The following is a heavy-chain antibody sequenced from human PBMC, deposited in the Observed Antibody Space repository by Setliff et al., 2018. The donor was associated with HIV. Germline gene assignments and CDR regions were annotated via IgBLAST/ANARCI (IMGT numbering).Heavy chain of an antibody. Sequence: PGGSLRLSCAASGFTFSTYSMNWVRQAPGKGLEWVSSISRTSTSIYYADSMKGRFTISRDNAKNSLYLQMNSLRAGNTAVYYCTRDYAYDWNSVMDAWGKGTTVTSP. D-gene: IGHD1-7*01. CDR1: GFTFSTYS. J-gene: IGHJ6*03. CDR2: ISRTSTSI. CDR3: TRDYAYDWNSVMDA. V-gene: IGHV3-21*01.